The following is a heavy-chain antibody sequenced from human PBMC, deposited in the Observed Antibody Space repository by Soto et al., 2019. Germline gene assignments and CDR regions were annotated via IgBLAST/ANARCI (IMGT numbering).Heavy chain of an antibody. CDR3: SRRYFSSTSCYFDY. J-gene: IGHJ4*02. CDR1: SGSISSSNW. Sequence: QVQLQESGPGLVKPSGTLSLTCAVSSGSISSSNWWSWVRQPPGKGLEWIGEIYHSGSTNYNPSLKSRGTISVDKSKNHFSLKLSFVHAADTGVYYCSRRYFSSTSCYFDYWGQGTLVTVSS. D-gene: IGHD2-2*01. CDR2: IYHSGST. V-gene: IGHV4-4*02.